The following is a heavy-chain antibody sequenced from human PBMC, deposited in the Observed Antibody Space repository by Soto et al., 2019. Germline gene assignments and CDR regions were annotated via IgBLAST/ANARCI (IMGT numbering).Heavy chain of an antibody. CDR3: ARNPSGMLTDRYYFDY. D-gene: IGHD3-10*01. Sequence: SETLSLTCTVSGVSISNNYWNWILQPAGEGLEWIGRIYTTGSTNYNPSLKGRVTMSVDSSKSQFSLKLTSVTAADTAMYYCARNPSGMLTDRYYFDYWGKGSLVTVSS. J-gene: IGHJ4*02. CDR2: IYTTGST. CDR1: GVSISNNY. V-gene: IGHV4-4*07.